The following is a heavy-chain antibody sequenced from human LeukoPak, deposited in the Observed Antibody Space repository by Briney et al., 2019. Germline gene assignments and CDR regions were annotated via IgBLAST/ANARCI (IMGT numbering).Heavy chain of an antibody. Sequence: QPGRSLRLSCTASGFTFGDYAMRWFRQAPGKGLEWVGFIRSKAYGGTTEYAASVKGRFTISRDDSKSIAYLQMNSLKTEDTAVYYCTRLRIRYSYGRDAFDIWGQGTMVTVSS. CDR3: TRLRIRYSYGRDAFDI. CDR2: IRSKAYGGTT. J-gene: IGHJ3*02. CDR1: GFTFGDYA. V-gene: IGHV3-49*03. D-gene: IGHD5-18*01.